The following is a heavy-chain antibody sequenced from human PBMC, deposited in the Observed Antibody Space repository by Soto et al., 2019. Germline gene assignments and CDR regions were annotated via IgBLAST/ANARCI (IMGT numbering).Heavy chain of an antibody. Sequence: ASVKVSCKASGYTSTSYGISWVRQAPGQGLEWMGWISAYNGNTNYAQKLQGRVTMTTDTSTSTAYMELRSLRSDDTAVYYCARVADYYDSSGYYGPDYWGQGTLVTVSS. D-gene: IGHD3-22*01. J-gene: IGHJ4*02. V-gene: IGHV1-18*01. CDR1: GYTSTSYG. CDR3: ARVADYYDSSGYYGPDY. CDR2: ISAYNGNT.